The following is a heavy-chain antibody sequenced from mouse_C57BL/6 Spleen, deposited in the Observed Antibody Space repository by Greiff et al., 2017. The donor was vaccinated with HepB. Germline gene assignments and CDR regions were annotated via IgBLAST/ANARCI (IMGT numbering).Heavy chain of an antibody. D-gene: IGHD1-1*01. V-gene: IGHV1-69*01. CDR1: GYTFTSYW. J-gene: IGHJ3*01. CDR3: AMSYYGSSLAY. Sequence: QVQLQQPGAELVMPGASVKLSCKASGYTFTSYWMHWVKQRPGQGLEWIGEIDPSDSYTNYNQKFKGKSTLTVDKSSSTAYMQLSSLTSEDSAVYYCAMSYYGSSLAYWGQGTLVTVSA. CDR2: IDPSDSYT.